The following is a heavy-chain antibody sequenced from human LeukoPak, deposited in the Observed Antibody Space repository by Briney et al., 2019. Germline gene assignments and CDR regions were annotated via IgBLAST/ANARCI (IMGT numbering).Heavy chain of an antibody. CDR2: IYYSGST. CDR1: GGSISSYY. V-gene: IGHV4-59*01. D-gene: IGHD3-22*01. Sequence: PSETLSLTCTVSGGSISSYYWSWIRQPPGKGLEWIGYIYYSGSTNYNPSLKSRVTISVDTSKNQFSLKLSSVTAADTAVYYCARGEYYYDSSGYWYYFDYWGQGTLVTVSS. CDR3: ARGEYYYDSSGYWYYFDY. J-gene: IGHJ4*02.